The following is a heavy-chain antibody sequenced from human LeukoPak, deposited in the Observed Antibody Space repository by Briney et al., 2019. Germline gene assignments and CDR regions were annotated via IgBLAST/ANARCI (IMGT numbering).Heavy chain of an antibody. Sequence: GGSLRLSCAASGFTFSSYWMHWVRQAPGKGLVWVSRIDSNGRTINYADSVKGRFTISRDNANSMLYLQMYSLRAEDSAVYYCAKDFVGPDDYWGQGTLVTVPS. CDR3: AKDFVGPDDY. V-gene: IGHV3-74*01. CDR2: IDSNGRTI. D-gene: IGHD1-26*01. CDR1: GFTFSSYW. J-gene: IGHJ4*02.